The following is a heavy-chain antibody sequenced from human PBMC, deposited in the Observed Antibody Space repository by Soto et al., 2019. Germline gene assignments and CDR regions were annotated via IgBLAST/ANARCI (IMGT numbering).Heavy chain of an antibody. J-gene: IGHJ4*02. CDR3: ASISSGWYFDY. CDR1: GGSISSSSYY. V-gene: IGHV4-39*01. D-gene: IGHD6-19*01. Sequence: SETLSLTCTVSGGSISSSSYYWGWIRQPPGKGLEWIGSIYYSGSTYYNPSLKSRVTISVDTSKNQFSLKLSSVTAADTAVYYCASISSGWYFDYWGQGTLVTVSS. CDR2: IYYSGST.